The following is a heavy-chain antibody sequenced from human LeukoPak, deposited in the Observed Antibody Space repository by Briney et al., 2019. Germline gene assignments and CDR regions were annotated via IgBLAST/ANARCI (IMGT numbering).Heavy chain of an antibody. J-gene: IGHJ4*02. Sequence: GGSLRLSCAASGFTFSDYYMSWIRQAPGKGLEWVSYISSGGSPIYYAESVKGRSTISRDNAKNSLYLQMNSLRAEDTAVYYCARADYALEYWGQGTLVTVSS. CDR3: ARADYALEY. CDR2: ISSGGSPI. V-gene: IGHV3-11*01. D-gene: IGHD4-17*01. CDR1: GFTFSDYY.